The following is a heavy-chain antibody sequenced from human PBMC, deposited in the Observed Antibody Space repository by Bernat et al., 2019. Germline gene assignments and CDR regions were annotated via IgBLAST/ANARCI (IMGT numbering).Heavy chain of an antibody. V-gene: IGHV3-66*04. J-gene: IGHJ5*02. D-gene: IGHD3-3*01. Sequence: EVQLVESGGNLVQPGGSLRLSCAASGFTVSSNYMSWVRQAPGKGLEWVSTIYSDGSTYYADSVKGRFVSSRDNSKNTFFLHMSRLRADDMALYYCARQDDFWSGFVVWGQGTLVTVSS. CDR1: GFTVSSNY. CDR2: IYSDGST. CDR3: ARQDDFWSGFVV.